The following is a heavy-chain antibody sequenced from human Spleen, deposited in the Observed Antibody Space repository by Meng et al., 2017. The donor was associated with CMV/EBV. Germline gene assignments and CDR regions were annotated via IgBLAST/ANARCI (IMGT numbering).Heavy chain of an antibody. V-gene: IGHV1-46*01. CDR2: NNPSSGST. CDR3: ARDQKSIVGATGEDY. Sequence: ASVKVSCKASGYTFTSFYMHWVRQAPGQGLEYMGMNNPSSGSTRYAQKFQRRVTMTRDTSTSTVYMELSSLRSEDTAVYYCARDQKSIVGATGEDYWGQGTLVTVSS. D-gene: IGHD1-26*01. J-gene: IGHJ4*02. CDR1: GYTFTSFY.